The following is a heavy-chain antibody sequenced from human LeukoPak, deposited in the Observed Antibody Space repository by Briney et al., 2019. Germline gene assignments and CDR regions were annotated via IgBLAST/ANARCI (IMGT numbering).Heavy chain of an antibody. D-gene: IGHD4-17*01. CDR2: ISWNSGSI. J-gene: IGHJ4*02. CDR3: GKGISPTNGDLDY. V-gene: IGHV3-9*01. CDR1: GFTFSSYA. Sequence: PGRSLRLSCAASGFTFSSYAMHWVRQAPGKGLEWVSGISWNSGSIGYADSVKGRFTISRDNAKNSLYLQMNSLRAEDTALYYCGKGISPTNGDLDYWGQGTLVTVSS.